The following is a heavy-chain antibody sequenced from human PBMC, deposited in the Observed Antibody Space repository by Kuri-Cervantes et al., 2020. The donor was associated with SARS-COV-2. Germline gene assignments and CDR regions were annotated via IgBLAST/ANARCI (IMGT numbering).Heavy chain of an antibody. CDR1: GGSFTSYY. CDR3: ERDRKVPANRDAFDI. CDR2: IYQGGST. J-gene: IGHJ3*02. D-gene: IGHD2-2*01. Sequence: SETLSLTSAVYGGSFTSYYWTWIRQPPGQGLEWNGDIYQGGSTNYNPYPKSRLTISIDKSKKQFYLTLRSVTAADTAVYYCERDRKVPANRDAFDIWGQGTMVTVSS. V-gene: IGHV4-34*01.